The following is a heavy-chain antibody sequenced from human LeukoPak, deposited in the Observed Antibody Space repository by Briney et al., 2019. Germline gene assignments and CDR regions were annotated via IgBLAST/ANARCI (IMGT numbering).Heavy chain of an antibody. V-gene: IGHV1-8*01. Sequence: GASVTVSCRASGFTFTSYDINWVRQSTGQGLEWMGWMNPISGHTGYAQKFQGRVTMTRDTSISTAYMELSRLRSDDTAVYYCARVLSFHCSSTSCYTGYFDYWGQGTLVTVSS. J-gene: IGHJ4*02. CDR1: GFTFTSYD. D-gene: IGHD2-2*02. CDR2: MNPISGHT. CDR3: ARVLSFHCSSTSCYTGYFDY.